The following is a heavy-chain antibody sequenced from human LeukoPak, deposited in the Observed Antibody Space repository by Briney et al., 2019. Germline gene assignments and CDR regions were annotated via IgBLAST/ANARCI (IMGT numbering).Heavy chain of an antibody. V-gene: IGHV3-33*03. CDR2: IWFNGDNK. CDR1: GFTFSSYG. CDR3: AKDQALDSGTFDY. D-gene: IGHD1-26*01. Sequence: GGSLRLSCAASGFTFSSYGMHWVRQAPGKGLEWVAVIWFNGDNKYYADSVKGRFTISRDNSKNTLYLQMNSLRAEDTAVYYCAKDQALDSGTFDYWGQGTLVTVSS. J-gene: IGHJ4*02.